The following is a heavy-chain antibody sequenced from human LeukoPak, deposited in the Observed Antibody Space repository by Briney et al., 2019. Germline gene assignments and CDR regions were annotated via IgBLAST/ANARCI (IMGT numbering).Heavy chain of an antibody. CDR1: GYTFTDHY. V-gene: IGHV1-46*01. CDR3: ARGIGYCSSTSCPKNWFDP. D-gene: IGHD2-2*03. Sequence: ASVKVSCKASGYTFTDHYMHWVRQAPGQGLEWMGIINPVGGGTTYAQHFQGRVTMTRDTSTSTVYMELSRLRSDDTAVYYCARGIGYCSSTSCPKNWFDPWGQGTLVTVSS. CDR2: INPVGGGT. J-gene: IGHJ5*02.